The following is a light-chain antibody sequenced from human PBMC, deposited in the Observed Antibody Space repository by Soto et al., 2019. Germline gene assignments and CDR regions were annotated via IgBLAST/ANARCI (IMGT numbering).Light chain of an antibody. Sequence: DIQMTQSPSSLSASVGDRVTITCRASQDITNDLGWYQQKPGKAPKRLIYAASSLQSGVHLRFSGSGSGTEFTLTVSSLQPEDFATYYCLQHNSYPWTFGQGTKVEI. CDR2: AAS. CDR1: QDITND. CDR3: LQHNSYPWT. J-gene: IGKJ1*01. V-gene: IGKV1-17*01.